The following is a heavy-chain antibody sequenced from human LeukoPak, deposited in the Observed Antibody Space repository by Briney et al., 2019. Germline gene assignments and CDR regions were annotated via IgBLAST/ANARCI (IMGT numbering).Heavy chain of an antibody. J-gene: IGHJ5*02. D-gene: IGHD2-15*01. V-gene: IGHV5-51*01. CDR3: ARRGSYCSGGSCYIWFDP. CDR1: GYSFTSYW. Sequence: GESPKISCKGSGYSFTSYWIGWVRQMPGKGLEWMGIIYPGDSDTRYSPSFQGQVTISADKSISTAYLQWSSLKASDTAMYYCARRGSYCSGGSCYIWFDPWSQGTLVTVSS. CDR2: IYPGDSDT.